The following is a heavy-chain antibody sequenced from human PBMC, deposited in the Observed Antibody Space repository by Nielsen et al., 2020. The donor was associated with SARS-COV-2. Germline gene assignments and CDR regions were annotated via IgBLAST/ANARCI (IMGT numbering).Heavy chain of an antibody. CDR1: GFTFSNSG. J-gene: IGHJ6*03. V-gene: IGHV3-30*02. Sequence: GESLKISCAASGFTFSNSGMHWVRQAPGKGLEWVAVIWYDGSNKYYADSVKGRFTISRDNSKNTLYLQMNSLRAEDTAVYYCAKQPQGITIFGVAYYYYYMDVWGKGTTVTVSS. CDR3: AKQPQGITIFGVAYYYYYMDV. D-gene: IGHD3-3*01. CDR2: IWYDGSNK.